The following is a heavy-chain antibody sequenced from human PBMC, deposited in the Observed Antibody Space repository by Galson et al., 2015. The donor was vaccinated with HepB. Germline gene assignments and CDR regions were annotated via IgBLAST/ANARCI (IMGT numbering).Heavy chain of an antibody. CDR1: GYTFTGYY. D-gene: IGHD3-22*01. CDR3: ARDGGYYYDSSGHDY. Sequence: SVKVSCKASGYTFTGYYMHWVRQAPGQGLEWMGWINPNSGGTNYAQKFQGRVTMTRDTSISTAYMELSRLRSDDTAVYYCARDGGYYYDSSGHDYWGQGTLVTVSS. V-gene: IGHV1-2*02. J-gene: IGHJ4*02. CDR2: INPNSGGT.